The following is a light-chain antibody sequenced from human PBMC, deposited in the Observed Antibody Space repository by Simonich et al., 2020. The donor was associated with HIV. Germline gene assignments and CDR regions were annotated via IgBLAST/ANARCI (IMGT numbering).Light chain of an antibody. J-gene: IGLJ3*02. V-gene: IGLV1-44*01. CDR2: SNN. CDR1: SSNIGSNT. CDR3: CSYAGSYTSWV. Sequence: QSVLTQPPSASGTPGQRVTISCSGSSSNIGSNTVNWYQQLPGTAPKLLIYSNNQRPSGVPDRFSGSKSGNTASLTISGLQAEDEADYYCCSYAGSYTSWVFGGGTKLTVL.